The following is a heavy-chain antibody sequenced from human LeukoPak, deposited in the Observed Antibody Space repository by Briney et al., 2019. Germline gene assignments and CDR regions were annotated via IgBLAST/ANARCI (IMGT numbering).Heavy chain of an antibody. Sequence: GGSLRLSCAASGFTFISYCMSWVRQAPGKGLEWVANIKQDGNEKYYADSVKGRFTISRDNGKNSLDLQMNSLRADDTAVYYCARDTLGEGEDANYAVYYFDYWGQGTVVTVSS. CDR2: IKQDGNEK. J-gene: IGHJ4*02. CDR1: GFTFISYC. CDR3: ARDTLGEGEDANYAVYYFDY. V-gene: IGHV3-7*01. D-gene: IGHD4/OR15-4a*01.